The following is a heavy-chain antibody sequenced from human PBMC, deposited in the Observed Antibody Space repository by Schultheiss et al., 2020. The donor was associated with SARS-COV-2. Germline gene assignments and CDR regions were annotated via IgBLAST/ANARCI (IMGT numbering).Heavy chain of an antibody. CDR2: IYSVGNT. Sequence: GGSLRLSCAASGLTVSNNYMTWVRQAPGKGLEWVSVIYSVGNTHYADSVRGRFIISRDNSKNTLYLQMTSLRVEDTAMYYCVRDGPAASYGMDVWGQGTTVTVSS. CDR3: VRDGPAASYGMDV. J-gene: IGHJ6*02. CDR1: GLTVSNNY. D-gene: IGHD2-2*01. V-gene: IGHV3-66*01.